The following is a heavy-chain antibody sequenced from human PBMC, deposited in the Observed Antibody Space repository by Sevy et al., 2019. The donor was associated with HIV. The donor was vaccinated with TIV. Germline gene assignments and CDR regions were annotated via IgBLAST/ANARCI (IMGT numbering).Heavy chain of an antibody. CDR1: GYIFTDYY. J-gene: IGHJ6*02. CDR3: ARLTSQPTSDLYGLDV. V-gene: IGHV1-2*02. Sequence: ASVKVSCKASGYIFTDYYIHWVRQAPGQGLEWMAWINSDIGVTNYAQRFQGEVTVTRDTSLSTAYLELTNLKSNYTAIYFCARLTSQPTSDLYGLDVWGQGTTVSVSS. D-gene: IGHD2-21*02. CDR2: INSDIGVT.